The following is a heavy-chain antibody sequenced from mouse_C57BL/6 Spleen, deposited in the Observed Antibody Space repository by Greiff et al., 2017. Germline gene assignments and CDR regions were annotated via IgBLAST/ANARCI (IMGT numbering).Heavy chain of an antibody. CDR1: GYTFTSYW. J-gene: IGHJ2*01. D-gene: IGHD1-1*01. Sequence: VQLQQSGAELVRPGTSVKLSCKASGYTFTSYWMHWVKQRPGQGLEWIGVIDPSDSYTNYNQKFKGKATLTVDTSSSTAYMQLSSLTSEDSAVYSSASYYSGISSYYFASWGQGTTLTVSS. CDR2: IDPSDSYT. CDR3: ASYYSGISSYYFAS. V-gene: IGHV1-59*01.